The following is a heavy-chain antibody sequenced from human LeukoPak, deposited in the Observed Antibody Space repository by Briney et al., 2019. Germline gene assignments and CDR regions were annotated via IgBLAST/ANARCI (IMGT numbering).Heavy chain of an antibody. CDR2: INHSGST. CDR3: ARGPSRYYDFWSGYYSPFDY. Sequence: SETLSLTCAVYGGSFSGYYWSWIRQPPGKGPEWIGEINHSGSTNYNPSLKSRVTISVDTSKNQFSLKLSSVTAADTAVYYCARGPSRYYDFWSGYYSPFDYWGQGTLVTVSS. J-gene: IGHJ4*02. V-gene: IGHV4-34*01. D-gene: IGHD3-3*01. CDR1: GGSFSGYY.